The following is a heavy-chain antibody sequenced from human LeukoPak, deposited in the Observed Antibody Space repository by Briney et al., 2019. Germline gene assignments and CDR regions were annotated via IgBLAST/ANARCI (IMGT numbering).Heavy chain of an antibody. V-gene: IGHV4-59*08. CDR1: GGSISSYY. CDR2: IYYSGST. D-gene: IGHD6-6*01. CDR3: ARSYSRSSHFDN. J-gene: IGHJ4*02. Sequence: SETLSLTCTVSGGSISSYYWSWIRQPPGKGLEWIGYIYYSGSTNYNPSLKSRVTISVDTSENQFSLKLTSVTAADTAVYYCARSYSRSSHFDNWGQGTLVTVSS.